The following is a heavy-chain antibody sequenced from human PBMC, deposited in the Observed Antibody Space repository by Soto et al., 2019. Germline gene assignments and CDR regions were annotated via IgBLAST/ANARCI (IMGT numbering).Heavy chain of an antibody. V-gene: IGHV1-69*01. Sequence: QVQLVQSGPEMKKPGSSVKVSCKISGGTFSGTAINWVRQAPGQGHEWGGGIIPVFATTNYPQKCQGRVTITADDSTNTVYLELHRLRSDDPAVYLCVRAPHNNRFKFVHWGQGTRVTVSS. J-gene: IGHJ4*02. CDR2: IIPVFATT. CDR3: VRAPHNNRFKFVH. D-gene: IGHD1-1*01. CDR1: GGTFSGTA.